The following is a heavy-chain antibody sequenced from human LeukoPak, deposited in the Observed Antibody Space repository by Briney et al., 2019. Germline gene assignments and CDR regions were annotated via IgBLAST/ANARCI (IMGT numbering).Heavy chain of an antibody. J-gene: IGHJ3*02. Sequence: GGSLRLSCAASGFTVSSNYMSWVRQAPGKGLEWVSVIYSGGSTYYADSVKGRFTISRDNSKNTLYLQMNSLRAEDTAVYYCARDRCSGGSCYSKGAFDIWGQGTMVTVSS. D-gene: IGHD2-15*01. CDR3: ARDRCSGGSCYSKGAFDI. CDR1: GFTVSSNY. V-gene: IGHV3-53*01. CDR2: IYSGGST.